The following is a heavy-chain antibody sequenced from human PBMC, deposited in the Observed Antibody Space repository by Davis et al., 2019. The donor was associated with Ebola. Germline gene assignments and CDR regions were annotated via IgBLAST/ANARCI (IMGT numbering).Heavy chain of an antibody. CDR2: IYYSGST. CDR3: ATWGYYYYYGMDV. Sequence: MPSETLSLTCTVPGGSISSSSYYWGWIRQPPGKGLEWIGSIYYSGSTYYNPSLKSRVTISVDRSKNQFSLKLSSVTVADTAVYYCATWGYYYYYGMDVWGQGTTVTVSS. V-gene: IGHV4-39*07. D-gene: IGHD3-16*01. J-gene: IGHJ6*02. CDR1: GGSISSSSYY.